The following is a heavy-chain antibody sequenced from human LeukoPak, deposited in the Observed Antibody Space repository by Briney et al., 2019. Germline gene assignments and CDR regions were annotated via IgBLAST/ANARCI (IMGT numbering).Heavy chain of an antibody. Sequence: KPGGSLRLSCAASGFTFSSYSMNWVRQAPGKGLEWVSSISSSSSYIYYADSVKGRFTISRDNAKNSLYLQMNSLRAEDTAVYYCAKDRRRFGDYDGYWGQGTLVTVSS. D-gene: IGHD4-17*01. CDR2: ISSSSSYI. J-gene: IGHJ4*02. CDR3: AKDRRRFGDYDGY. CDR1: GFTFSSYS. V-gene: IGHV3-21*04.